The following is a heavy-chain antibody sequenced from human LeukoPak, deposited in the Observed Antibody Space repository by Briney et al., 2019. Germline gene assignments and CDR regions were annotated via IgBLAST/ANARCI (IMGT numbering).Heavy chain of an antibody. CDR2: ISSNGGST. CDR1: GFTFSSYA. V-gene: IGHV3-64D*06. Sequence: GGSLRLSCSASGFTFSSYAMHWVRQAPGKGLEYVSAISSNGGSTYYADSVKGRFTISRDNSKNTLYLQMSSLRSEDTAVYYCAREGQQLKHFDYWGQGTLVTVSS. CDR3: AREGQQLKHFDY. D-gene: IGHD1-1*01. J-gene: IGHJ4*02.